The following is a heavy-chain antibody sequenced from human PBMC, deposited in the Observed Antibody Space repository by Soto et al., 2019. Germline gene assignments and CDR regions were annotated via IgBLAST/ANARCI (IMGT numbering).Heavy chain of an antibody. CDR3: AREIVGATYWFDP. CDR2: IYYSGST. J-gene: IGHJ5*02. V-gene: IGHV4-59*01. D-gene: IGHD1-26*01. Sequence: SETLSLTCAVYGGSFSGYYWSWIRQPPGKGLEWIGYIYYSGSTNYNPSLKSRVTISVDTSKNQFSLKLSSVTAADTAVYYCAREIVGATYWFDPWGQGTLVTVSS. CDR1: GGSFSGYY.